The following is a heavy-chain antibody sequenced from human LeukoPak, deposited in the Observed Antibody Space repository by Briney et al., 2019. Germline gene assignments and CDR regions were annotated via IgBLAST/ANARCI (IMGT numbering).Heavy chain of an antibody. D-gene: IGHD6-19*01. V-gene: IGHV3-23*01. CDR1: GFTFSSYA. CDR2: ISGSGGST. J-gene: IGHJ5*02. CDR3: AKDLQIAVAGIPQFPFDP. Sequence: GGSLRLSCAASGFTFSSYAVSWVRQAPGKGLEWVSAISGSGGSTYYADSVKGRFTISRDNSKNTLYLQMNSLRAEDTAVYYCAKDLQIAVAGIPQFPFDPWGQGTLVTVSS.